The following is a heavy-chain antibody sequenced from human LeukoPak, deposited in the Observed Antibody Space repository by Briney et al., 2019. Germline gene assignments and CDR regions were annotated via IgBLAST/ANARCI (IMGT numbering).Heavy chain of an antibody. V-gene: IGHV4-59*08. D-gene: IGHD6-13*01. CDR2: IYYSGST. CDR1: GGSISSYY. CDR3: ARGESGSSSWFPIWFDP. J-gene: IGHJ5*02. Sequence: SETLSLTCTVSGGSISSYYWSWIRQPPGKGLEWIGYIYYSGSTNYNPSLKSRVTISVDTSKNQFSLKLSSVTAADTAVYYCARGESGSSSWFPIWFDPWGQGTLVTVSS.